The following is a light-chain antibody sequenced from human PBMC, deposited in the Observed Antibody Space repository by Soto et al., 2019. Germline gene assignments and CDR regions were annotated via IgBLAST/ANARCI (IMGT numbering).Light chain of an antibody. J-gene: IGKJ1*01. CDR1: QSISSW. CDR2: DAS. CDR3: QQYNSYWT. V-gene: IGKV1-5*01. Sequence: DVHMTQSPSTLSASVGYRFTITCRASQSISSWLAWYQQKPGKAPELLIHDASSLESGVPSRFSGSGSGTEFTLTISSLQPDDFATYYCQQYNSYWTFGQGTKVDIK.